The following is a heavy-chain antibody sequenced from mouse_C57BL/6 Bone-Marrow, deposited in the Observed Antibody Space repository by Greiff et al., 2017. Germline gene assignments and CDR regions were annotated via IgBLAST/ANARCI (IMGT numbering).Heavy chain of an antibody. J-gene: IGHJ4*01. V-gene: IGHV1-69*01. CDR2: IDPSDSYT. CDR1: GYTFTSYW. D-gene: IGHD1-1*01. Sequence: QVQLQQPGAELVMPGASVKLSCKASGYTFTSYWMHWVKQRPGPGLEWIGEIDPSDSYTNYNQKFKGKSTLTVDKSSSTAYMQLSSLTSEDSAVYYCARSVVAKGYAMDYWGQGTSVTVSS. CDR3: ARSVVAKGYAMDY.